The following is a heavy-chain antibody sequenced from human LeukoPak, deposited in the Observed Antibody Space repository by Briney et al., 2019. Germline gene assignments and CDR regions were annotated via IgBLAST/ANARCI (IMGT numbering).Heavy chain of an antibody. CDR3: ARAGGVWSYPQRENWFDP. D-gene: IGHD1-26*01. V-gene: IGHV4-31*03. CDR2: IYYSGST. CDR1: GGSISSGGYY. Sequence: SQTLSLTCTVSGGSISSGGYYWSWIRQHPGKGLEWIGYIYYSGSTYYNPSLKSRVTISVDTSKNQFSLKLSSVTAADTAVYYCARAGGVWSYPQRENWFDPWGQGTLVTVSS. J-gene: IGHJ5*02.